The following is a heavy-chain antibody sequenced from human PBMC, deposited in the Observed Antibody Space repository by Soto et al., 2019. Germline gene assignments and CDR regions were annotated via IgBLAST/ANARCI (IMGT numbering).Heavy chain of an antibody. CDR3: ARGVGATTYSPEAVYGMDG. V-gene: IGHV4-34*01. Sequence: PWSTLSLPCAVYGGAFSGYYWSWIRQPPGKGLEWIGEINHSGSTNYNPSLKSRVTISVDTSKNQFSLKLSSVTAADTAVYYCARGVGATTYSPEAVYGMDGWVQATTGSVSS. CDR2: INHSGST. CDR1: GGAFSGYY. J-gene: IGHJ6*02. D-gene: IGHD1-26*01.